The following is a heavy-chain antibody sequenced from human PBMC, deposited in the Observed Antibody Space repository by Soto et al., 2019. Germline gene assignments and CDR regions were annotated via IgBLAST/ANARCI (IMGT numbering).Heavy chain of an antibody. CDR3: AREFYYDSSGRNYDAFDI. J-gene: IGHJ3*02. CDR1: GGTFSSYA. D-gene: IGHD3-22*01. V-gene: IGHV1-18*01. Sequence: ASVKVSCKASGGTFSSYAISWVRQAPGQGLEWMGWISAYNGNTNYAQKLQGRVTMTTDTSTSTAYMELRSLRSDDTAVYYCAREFYYDSSGRNYDAFDIWGQGTMVTVSS. CDR2: ISAYNGNT.